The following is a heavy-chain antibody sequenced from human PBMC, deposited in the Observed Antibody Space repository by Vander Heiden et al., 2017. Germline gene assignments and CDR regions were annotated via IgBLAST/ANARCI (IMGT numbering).Heavy chain of an antibody. D-gene: IGHD1-7*01. CDR1: GFTFSNYA. J-gene: IGHJ6*02. CDR2: IWDDGSNK. V-gene: IGHV3-33*01. Sequence: QELLVESGGGVVQPGRSLGLSCSASGFTFSNYAFHWVPRAQGKGLEWVEVIWDDGSNKYYADSVTGRFTISRDNSMNTMYLQMSSLRAGDTAVYYCARDEVLTGTTYYGLDVWGQGTTVTVSS. CDR3: ARDEVLTGTTYYGLDV.